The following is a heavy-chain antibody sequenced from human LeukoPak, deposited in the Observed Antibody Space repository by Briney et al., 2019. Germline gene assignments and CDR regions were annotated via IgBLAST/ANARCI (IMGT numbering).Heavy chain of an antibody. CDR2: LNPTSGFT. D-gene: IGHD3-10*01. CDR1: GYTFSSYD. CDR3: ATGPHYTPAYYHN. Sequence: GASVKVSCKASGYTFSSYDINWVRQATGQGLEWMGWLNPTSGFTGFAPKFQGRVTLSRNTSISTAYMELYSLTSDDSAVYYCATGPHYTPAYYHNWGQGTLVTVSS. J-gene: IGHJ4*02. V-gene: IGHV1-8*02.